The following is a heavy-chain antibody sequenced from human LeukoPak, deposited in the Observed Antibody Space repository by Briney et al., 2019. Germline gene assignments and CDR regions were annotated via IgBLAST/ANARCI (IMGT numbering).Heavy chain of an antibody. Sequence: GGSLRLSCTASDFAFTSSGMSWVRQAPGKGLEWVSSISSSSSYIYYADSVKGRFTISRDNAKNSLYLQMNSLRAEDTAVYYCARYSGYDDYWGQGTLVTVSS. D-gene: IGHD5-12*01. V-gene: IGHV3-21*01. CDR1: DFAFTSSG. J-gene: IGHJ4*02. CDR2: ISSSSSYI. CDR3: ARYSGYDDY.